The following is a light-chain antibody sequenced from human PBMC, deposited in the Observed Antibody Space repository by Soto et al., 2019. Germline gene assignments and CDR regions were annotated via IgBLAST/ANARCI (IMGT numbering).Light chain of an antibody. J-gene: IGKJ2*01. CDR1: QSVSSTY. CDR3: QQYDNSLYT. Sequence: EIVLTQSPGTLSLSPGERVTLSCRASQSVSSTYLAWYQQKPGQAPRLLIYGASSRATGIPDGFSGSGSGTDFTLTISRLEPEDFAVYYCQQYDNSLYTFGQGTKLEIK. V-gene: IGKV3-20*01. CDR2: GAS.